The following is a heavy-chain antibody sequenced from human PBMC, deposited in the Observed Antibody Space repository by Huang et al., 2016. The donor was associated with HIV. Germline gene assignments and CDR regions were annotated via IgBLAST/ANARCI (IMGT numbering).Heavy chain of an antibody. D-gene: IGHD6-19*01. CDR2: IDTSGST. V-gene: IGHV4-61*09. J-gene: IGHJ4*02. Sequence: QVQLQESGPGLVKPSQTLSLTCTVSGGSISSGSYYWSWIRQPAGKGLEWIGHIDTSGSTNYNPSLKSRVTISVDTSKNQFSLKLSSVTAADTAVYDCARKVVAGTGGYFDYWGQGTLVTVSS. CDR1: GGSISSGSYY. CDR3: ARKVVAGTGGYFDY.